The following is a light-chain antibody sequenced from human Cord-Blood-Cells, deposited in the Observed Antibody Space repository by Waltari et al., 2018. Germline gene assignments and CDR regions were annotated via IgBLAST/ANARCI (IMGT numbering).Light chain of an antibody. Sequence: IVLKQSPATLSLSPGERPTLSCRASQSVSSYLAWYQQKPGQAPRLLIYDASNRATGIPARFSGSGSGTDFTLTISSLEPEDFAVYYCQQRSNWPPYTFGQGTKLEIK. J-gene: IGKJ2*01. V-gene: IGKV3-11*01. CDR1: QSVSSY. CDR2: DAS. CDR3: QQRSNWPPYT.